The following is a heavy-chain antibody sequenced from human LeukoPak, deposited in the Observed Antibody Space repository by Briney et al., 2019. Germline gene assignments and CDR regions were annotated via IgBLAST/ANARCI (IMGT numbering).Heavy chain of an antibody. J-gene: IGHJ5*02. D-gene: IGHD3-3*01. CDR1: GFTFSSYG. CDR2: IWYDGSNK. Sequence: PGRSLRLSRAASGFTFSSYGMHWVRQAPGKGLEWVAVIWYDGSNKYYADSVKGRFTISRDNSKNTLYLQMNSLRAEDTAVYYCARDRITIFGVVRISSWFDPWGQGTLVTVSS. V-gene: IGHV3-33*01. CDR3: ARDRITIFGVVRISSWFDP.